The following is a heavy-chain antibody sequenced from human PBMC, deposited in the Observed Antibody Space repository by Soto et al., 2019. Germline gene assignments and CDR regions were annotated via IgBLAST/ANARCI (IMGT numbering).Heavy chain of an antibody. V-gene: IGHV4-31*03. Sequence: PSETLSLTCTVSGGSLSSGNYFWNWIRQHPGKGLEWIGYISYSGSTYYNPSLKSRLSMSVDTSKNQFSLKLSSVTAADTAVYYCARMPSSSWSNWFDPWGQGTLVTVSS. CDR2: ISYSGST. CDR1: GGSLSSGNYF. CDR3: ARMPSSSWSNWFDP. D-gene: IGHD6-13*01. J-gene: IGHJ5*02.